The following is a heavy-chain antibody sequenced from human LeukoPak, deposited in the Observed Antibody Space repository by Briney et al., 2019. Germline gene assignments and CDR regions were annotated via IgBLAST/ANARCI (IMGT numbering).Heavy chain of an antibody. Sequence: GGSLRLSCAASGFTFSSYSMNWVHQAPGKGLEWVSYISRSSSIIYHADSVKGRFTISRDNAKNSLYLQMNSLRADDTAVYYCAREMTTAYAFDIWGQGTMVTVSS. CDR3: AREMTTAYAFDI. D-gene: IGHD4-11*01. CDR2: ISRSSSII. V-gene: IGHV3-48*01. J-gene: IGHJ3*02. CDR1: GFTFSSYS.